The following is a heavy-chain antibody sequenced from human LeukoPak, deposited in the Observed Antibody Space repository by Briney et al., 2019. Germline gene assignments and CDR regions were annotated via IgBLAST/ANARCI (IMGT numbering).Heavy chain of an antibody. D-gene: IGHD5-18*01. CDR2: IYYSGST. CDR3: ARVSGYSYGHEDY. V-gene: IGHV4-39*07. Sequence: SETLSLTCTVSGASVSGSPYYWGWIRQPPGKGLEWIGSIYYSGSTYYNPSLKSRVTISVDTSKNQFSLKLSSVTAADTAVYYCARVSGYSYGHEDYWGQETLVTVSS. J-gene: IGHJ4*02. CDR1: GASVSGSPYY.